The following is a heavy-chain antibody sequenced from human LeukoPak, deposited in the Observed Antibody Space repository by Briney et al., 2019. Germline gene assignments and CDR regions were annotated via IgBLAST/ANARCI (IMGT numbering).Heavy chain of an antibody. CDR2: ISSSRRTI. J-gene: IGHJ4*02. V-gene: IGHV3-48*01. Sequence: PGGSLRLSCAASGFTFSSYNINWVRQAPGKGLEWVSYISSSRRTISYADSVKGRFTISRDNSKNTLYLQMNSLRAEDTAVYYCAKDQRFAISNYDYWGQGTLVTVSS. D-gene: IGHD2/OR15-2a*01. CDR1: GFTFSSYN. CDR3: AKDQRFAISNYDY.